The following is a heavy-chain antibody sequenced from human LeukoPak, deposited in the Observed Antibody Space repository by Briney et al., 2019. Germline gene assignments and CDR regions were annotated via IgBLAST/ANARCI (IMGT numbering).Heavy chain of an antibody. CDR1: GGSFSGYY. D-gene: IGHD2-21*01. CDR3: ARGLRVIDAFDI. Sequence: SETLSLTCAVYGGSFSGYYWSWIRQPPGKGLELIGEINHSGSTNYNPSLKSRVTISVDTSKNQFSLKLSSVTAADTAVYYCARGLRVIDAFDIWGQGTMVTVSS. V-gene: IGHV4-34*01. J-gene: IGHJ3*02. CDR2: INHSGST.